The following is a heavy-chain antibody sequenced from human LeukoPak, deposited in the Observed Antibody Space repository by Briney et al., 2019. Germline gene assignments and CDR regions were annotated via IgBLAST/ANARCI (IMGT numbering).Heavy chain of an antibody. J-gene: IGHJ6*02. CDR3: ARLRKVRGVYYYYYVMDV. CDR1: GYTFTGYY. Sequence: ASVKVSCKASGYTFTGYYMHWVRQAPGQGLEWMGWINPNSGGTNYAQKFQGRVTMTRDTSISTAYMELSRLRSDDTAVYYCARLRKVRGVYYYYYVMDVWGQGTTVTVSS. CDR2: INPNSGGT. D-gene: IGHD3-10*01. V-gene: IGHV1-2*02.